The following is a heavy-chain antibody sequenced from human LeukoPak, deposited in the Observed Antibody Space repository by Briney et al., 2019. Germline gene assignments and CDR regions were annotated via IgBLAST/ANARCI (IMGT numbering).Heavy chain of an antibody. J-gene: IGHJ4*02. CDR3: ARGRGYRDYDRPLDY. V-gene: IGHV3-53*01. CDR2: ITSGGNT. Sequence: EGSLRLSCAASGFTVSSNYMNWVRQAPGKGLEWVSVITSGGNTYYADSVKGRFTTSRDNSKNTLYVQMNSLRAEDTAIYYCARGRGYRDYDRPLDYWGQGTLVTVSS. D-gene: IGHD5-12*01. CDR1: GFTVSSNY.